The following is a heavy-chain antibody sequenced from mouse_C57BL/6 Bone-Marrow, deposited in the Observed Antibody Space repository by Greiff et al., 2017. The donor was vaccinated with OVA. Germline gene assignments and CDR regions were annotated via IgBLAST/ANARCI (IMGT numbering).Heavy chain of an antibody. CDR2: IDPENGDT. CDR1: GFNIKDDY. CDR3: TLPDYYGSSYFDY. V-gene: IGHV14-4*01. J-gene: IGHJ2*01. D-gene: IGHD1-1*01. Sequence: VQLQQSGAELVRPGASVKVSCTASGFNIKDDYMHWVKQRPEQGLEWIGWIDPENGDTEYASKFQGKATITADTSSNTAYLQLSSLTSEDTAVYYCTLPDYYGSSYFDYWGQGTTLTVSS.